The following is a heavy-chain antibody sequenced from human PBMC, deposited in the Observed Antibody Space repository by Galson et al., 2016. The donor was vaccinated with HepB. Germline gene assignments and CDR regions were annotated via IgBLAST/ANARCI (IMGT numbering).Heavy chain of an antibody. V-gene: IGHV3-30*04. D-gene: IGHD3-10*02. Sequence: SLRLSCAASGFTFSNYAMHWVRQAPGKGLEWVAFISNDGSNKYYADSVKGRFTISRDNSKNTQYLQMHSLRDEDTAVFYCESDRGGPRCSPLRSHYYFYAMDVWGQGTTVTVSS. CDR2: ISNDGSNK. CDR3: ESDRGGPRCSPLRSHYYFYAMDV. J-gene: IGHJ6*02. CDR1: GFTFSNYA.